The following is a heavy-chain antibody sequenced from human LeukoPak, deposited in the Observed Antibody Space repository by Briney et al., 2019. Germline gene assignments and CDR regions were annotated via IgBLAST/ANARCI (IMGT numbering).Heavy chain of an antibody. CDR1: GYTFSSYG. V-gene: IGHV1-18*01. Sequence: ASVKVSCKTSGYTFSSYGLTWMRQAPGQGPEWLGWSSPYNGNTNYAQKFQGRVTMTTDTSTSTAYMELRSLRSDDTAVYYCAIGTTVTTGVNDYWGQGTLVTVSS. D-gene: IGHD4-17*01. CDR2: SSPYNGNT. J-gene: IGHJ4*02. CDR3: AIGTTVTTGVNDY.